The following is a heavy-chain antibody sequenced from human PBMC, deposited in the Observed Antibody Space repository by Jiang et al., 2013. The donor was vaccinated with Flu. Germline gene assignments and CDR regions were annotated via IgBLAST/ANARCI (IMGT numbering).Heavy chain of an antibody. CDR2: ISSSSSYI. Sequence: SISSSSSYIYYADSVKGRFTISRDNAKNSLYLQMNSLRAEDTAVYYCARDLGSAQTFGYGGDYWGQGTLVTVSS. V-gene: IGHV3-21*01. CDR3: ARDLGSAQTFGYGGDY. D-gene: IGHD5-12*01. J-gene: IGHJ4*02.